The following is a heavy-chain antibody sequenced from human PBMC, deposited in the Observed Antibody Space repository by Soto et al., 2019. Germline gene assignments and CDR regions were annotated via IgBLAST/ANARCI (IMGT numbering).Heavy chain of an antibody. CDR3: ARAVVVPAAIIWLNWFDP. CDR1: GGSISSSSYY. D-gene: IGHD2-2*01. V-gene: IGHV4-39*01. J-gene: IGHJ5*02. Sequence: PSETLSLTCTFSGGSISSSSYYLGWIRQPPGKGLEWIGSIYYSGSTYYNPSLKSRVTISVDTSKNQFSLKLSSVTAADTAVYYCARAVVVPAAIIWLNWFDPWGQGTLVTVSS. CDR2: IYYSGST.